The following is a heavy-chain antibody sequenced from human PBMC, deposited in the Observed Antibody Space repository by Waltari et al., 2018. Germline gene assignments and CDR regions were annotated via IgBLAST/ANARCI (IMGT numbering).Heavy chain of an antibody. CDR1: GFAFSNHG. Sequence: QVQLVESGGGVVRPGGSLRLSCAASGFAFSNHGMHVPRQFTGKGLDLAAFIQKDGRYYNYADSVKVRFSISRDDSKNTLYLQMNSLSSDDTAVYYCVAELGQSDYWGQGTLVTVSS. CDR2: IQKDGRYY. J-gene: IGHJ4*02. CDR3: VAELGQSDY. V-gene: IGHV3-30*02. D-gene: IGHD7-27*01.